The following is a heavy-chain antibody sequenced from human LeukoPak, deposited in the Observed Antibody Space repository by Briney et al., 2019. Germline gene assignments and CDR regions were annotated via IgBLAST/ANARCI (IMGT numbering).Heavy chain of an antibody. D-gene: IGHD6-19*01. CDR3: ARRDNSGWYYFDY. J-gene: IGHJ4*02. V-gene: IGHV5-51*01. Sequence: GESLKISCKGSGYSFTSHWIAWVRQVPGKGLEWMGIIYPGDSDTRYSRSFEGQVTISADMSVSTAYLQWSSLKASDTAMYYCARRDNSGWYYFDYWGQGTLVTVSS. CDR2: IYPGDSDT. CDR1: GYSFTSHW.